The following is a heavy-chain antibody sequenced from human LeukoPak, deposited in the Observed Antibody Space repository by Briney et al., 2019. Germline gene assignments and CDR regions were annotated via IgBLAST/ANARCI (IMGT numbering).Heavy chain of an antibody. CDR3: TKANYYDFTGYYFFDF. D-gene: IGHD3-22*01. J-gene: IGHJ4*02. CDR1: GFSFSSHS. V-gene: IGHV3-48*04. Sequence: GGSLRLSCAASGFSFSSHSMNWVRQAPGRGLEWVSYISSTSSSIYYADSVKGRFTISRDNAKNSLFLQMNSLRPDDTALYFCTKANYYDFTGYYFFDFWGQGALVTVSS. CDR2: ISSTSSSI.